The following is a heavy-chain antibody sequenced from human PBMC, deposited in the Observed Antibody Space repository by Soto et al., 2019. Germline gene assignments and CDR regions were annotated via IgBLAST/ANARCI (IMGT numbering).Heavy chain of an antibody. CDR3: ARNAAYYYDSSGYSDAFDI. V-gene: IGHV3-33*01. J-gene: IGHJ3*02. Sequence: PGKGLEWVAVIWYDGSNKYYADSVKGRFTISRDNSKNTLYLQMNSLRAEDTAVYYCARNAAYYYDSSGYSDAFDIWGQGTMVTVS. D-gene: IGHD3-22*01. CDR2: IWYDGSNK.